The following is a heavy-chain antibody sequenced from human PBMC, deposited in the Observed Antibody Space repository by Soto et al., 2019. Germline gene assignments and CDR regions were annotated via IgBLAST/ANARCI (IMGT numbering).Heavy chain of an antibody. CDR1: GYTFTGYY. CDR3: ARGGDGYNNGAFDI. D-gene: IGHD3-16*01. J-gene: IGHJ3*02. CDR2: IIPIFGTA. Sequence: QVQLVQSGAEVKKPGASVKVSCKASGYTFTGYYMHWVRQAPGQGLEWMGGIIPIFGTANYAQKFQGRVTITADESTSTAYMELSSLRSEDTAVYYCARGGDGYNNGAFDIWGQGTMVTVSS. V-gene: IGHV1-69*01.